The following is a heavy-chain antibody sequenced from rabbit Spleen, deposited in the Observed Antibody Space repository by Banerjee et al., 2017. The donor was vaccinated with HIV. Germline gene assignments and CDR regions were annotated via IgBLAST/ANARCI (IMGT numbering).Heavy chain of an antibody. D-gene: IGHD5-1*01. CDR2: INIVTGKT. V-gene: IGHV1S45*01. J-gene: IGHJ4*01. CDR1: GVSFSDKDV. Sequence: EQLEESGGGLVKPEGSLTLTCKASGVSFSDKDVMCWVRQAPGKGLEWIACINIVTGKTVYASWAKGRFIMSRPSSTTVFLQMTSLTAADTATYFCARDLVTVIGWNFNLWGQGTLVTVS. CDR3: ARDLVTVIGWNFNL.